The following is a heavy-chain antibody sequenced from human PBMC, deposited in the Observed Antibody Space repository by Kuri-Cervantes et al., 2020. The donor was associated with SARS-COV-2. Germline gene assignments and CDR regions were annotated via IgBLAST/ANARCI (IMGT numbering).Heavy chain of an antibody. CDR2: FYHSGST. Sequence: SETLSLTCAVSGYSISSGSYWGWIRQPPGKGLEWIGSFYHSGSTYYNPSLKSRVTISVDTSKNQFSLKLSSVTAADTAVYYCARWGYSRGAFDIWGQGTMVTVSS. V-gene: IGHV4-38-2*01. D-gene: IGHD5-18*01. CDR3: ARWGYSRGAFDI. CDR1: GYSISSGSY. J-gene: IGHJ3*02.